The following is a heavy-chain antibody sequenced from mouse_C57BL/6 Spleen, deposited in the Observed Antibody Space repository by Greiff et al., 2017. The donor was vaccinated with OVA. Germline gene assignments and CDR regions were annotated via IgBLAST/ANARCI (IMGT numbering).Heavy chain of an antibody. V-gene: IGHV1-55*01. Sequence: QVQLQQSGAELVKPGASVKMSCKASGYTFTGYCITWVKQRPGQGLEWIGDIYPGSGSTNYNEKFKGKATLTVDTSSSTSYMQLSSLTSEDSAVYYGARIYDPYAMDYWGQGTSVTVSS. CDR3: ARIYDPYAMDY. CDR1: GYTFTGYC. CDR2: IYPGSGST. D-gene: IGHD2-3*01. J-gene: IGHJ4*01.